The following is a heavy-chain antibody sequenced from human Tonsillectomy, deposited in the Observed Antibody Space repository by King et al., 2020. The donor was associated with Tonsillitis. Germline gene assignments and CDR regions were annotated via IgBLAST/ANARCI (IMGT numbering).Heavy chain of an antibody. CDR3: ARVTWYSGSYYLDY. D-gene: IGHD1-26*01. CDR1: GYTFTGYY. V-gene: IGHV1-2*02. Sequence: QLVQSGAEVKKPGASVKVSCKASGYTFTGYYIHWVRQAPGQGLEWMGLINPNSGGTNYAQKFQGRVTMTRDTSITTAYMELSRLRSDDTAVYYCARVTWYSGSYYLDYWGQGTLVTVSS. CDR2: INPNSGGT. J-gene: IGHJ4*02.